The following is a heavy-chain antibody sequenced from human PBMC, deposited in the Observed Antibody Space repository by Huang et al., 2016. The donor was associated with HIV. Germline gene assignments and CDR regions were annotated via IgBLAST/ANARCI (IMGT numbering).Heavy chain of an antibody. Sequence: EVQLLESGGGLVQPGGSLRLSCTTSGFPFTGYARRWVSQARGKGREWVSAFSGGVSATYYADSVEGRFTVSKDFSTDTLYLQMDRLRADDTAVYYCAREGNTKAPDYWGQGTPVTVSS. CDR2: FSGGVSAT. D-gene: IGHD1-1*01. V-gene: IGHV3-23*01. CDR3: AREGNTKAPDY. J-gene: IGHJ4*02. CDR1: GFPFTGYA.